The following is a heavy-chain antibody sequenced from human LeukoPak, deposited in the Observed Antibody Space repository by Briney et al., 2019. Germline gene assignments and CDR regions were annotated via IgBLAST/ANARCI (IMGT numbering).Heavy chain of an antibody. CDR1: GGTFNNSA. CDR2: IIPILGIA. CDR3: ARDRGYCSSTSCHFYYMDV. J-gene: IGHJ6*03. D-gene: IGHD2-2*01. Sequence: SVKVSCKTSGGTFNNSAISWVRQAPGQGLEWMGRIIPILGIANYAQKFQGRVTITADKSTSTAYMELSSLRSEDTAVYYCARDRGYCSSTSCHFYYMDVWGKGTTVTVSS. V-gene: IGHV1-69*04.